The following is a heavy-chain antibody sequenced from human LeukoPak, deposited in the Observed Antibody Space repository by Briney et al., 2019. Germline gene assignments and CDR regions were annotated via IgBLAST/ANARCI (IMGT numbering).Heavy chain of an antibody. CDR3: ARKSLNYGGNADAAFDI. CDR2: INHSGST. D-gene: IGHD4-23*01. CDR1: GGSFSGYY. V-gene: IGHV4-34*01. Sequence: SETLSLTCAVYGGSFSGYYWSWIRQPPGKGREWIGEINHSGSTNYNPSLKSRVTISVDTSKNQFSLKLSSVTAADTAVYYCARKSLNYGGNADAAFDIWGQGTMVTVSS. J-gene: IGHJ3*02.